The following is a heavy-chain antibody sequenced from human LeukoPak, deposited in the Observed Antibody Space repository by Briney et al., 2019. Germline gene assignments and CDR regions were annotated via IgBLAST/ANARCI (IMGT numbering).Heavy chain of an antibody. V-gene: IGHV4-34*01. Sequence: SETLTLTRTVSGGSSSSYYWSWIRQPPGKGLEWIGEINHSGSTNYNPSLKSRVTISVDTSKNQFSLKLSSVTAADTAVYYCARGEDYGDYGDWGQGTLATVSS. CDR2: INHSGST. CDR3: ARGEDYGDYGD. CDR1: GGSSSSYY. D-gene: IGHD4-17*01. J-gene: IGHJ4*02.